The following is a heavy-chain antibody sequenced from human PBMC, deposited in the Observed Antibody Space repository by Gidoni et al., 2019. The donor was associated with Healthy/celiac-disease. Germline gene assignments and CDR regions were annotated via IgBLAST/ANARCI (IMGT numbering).Heavy chain of an antibody. J-gene: IGHJ3*02. D-gene: IGHD6-19*01. CDR1: GFPFSSYS. CDR3: ARDTEGPRLKTVADQYHDAFDI. Sequence: EVQLVESGGGLVQPGGSLRLSCAASGFPFSSYSMTWVRQAPGKGLEWVSYISSSSSTIYYADSVKGRFTISRDNAKNSLYLQMNSLRDEDTAVYYCARDTEGPRLKTVADQYHDAFDIWGQGTMVTVSS. CDR2: ISSSSSTI. V-gene: IGHV3-48*02.